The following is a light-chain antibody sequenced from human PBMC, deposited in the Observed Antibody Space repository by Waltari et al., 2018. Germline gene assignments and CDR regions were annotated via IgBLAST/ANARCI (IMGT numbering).Light chain of an antibody. CDR1: SSDVGVYNY. CDR3: CSYAGSSTLV. V-gene: IGLV2-23*02. Sequence: QSALTQPASVSGSPGQSITISCTGTSSDVGVYNYASWYQQHPGKAPKLMIYDVTKRPSGVSDRFSGSKSGNTASLTISGLQAEDEADYYCCSYAGSSTLVFGGGTKLTVL. J-gene: IGLJ2*01. CDR2: DVT.